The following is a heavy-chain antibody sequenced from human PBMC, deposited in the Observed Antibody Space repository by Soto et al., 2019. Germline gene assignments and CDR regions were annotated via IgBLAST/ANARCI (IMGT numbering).Heavy chain of an antibody. CDR3: TTAGVVVAATRYYYYGMDV. Sequence: GGSLRLSCAASGFTFSNAWMNWVRQAPGKGLEWVGRIKSKNDGGTTDYKAPVKGRFTISRDDSKNTLYLQMNSLKTDDTAVYFCTTAGVVVAATRYYYYGMDVWGQGTTVTVSS. CDR1: GFTFSNAW. V-gene: IGHV3-15*07. CDR2: IKSKNDGGTT. J-gene: IGHJ6*02. D-gene: IGHD2-15*01.